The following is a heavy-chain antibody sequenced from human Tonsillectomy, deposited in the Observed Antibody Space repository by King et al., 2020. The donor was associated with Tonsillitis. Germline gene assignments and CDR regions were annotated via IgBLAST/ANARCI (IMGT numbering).Heavy chain of an antibody. CDR2: IIPMFGTA. CDR3: ARGNTAYYYMDV. CDR1: GGTFSSYA. Sequence: QLVQSGAEVKKPGSSVKVSCKASGGTFSSYAINWVRQAPGQGLEWMGGIIPMFGTANYAQKLQGRVTITADESTSTAYMELSSVRSEDTAVFYCARGNTAYYYMDVCGQGTTVTVSS. J-gene: IGHJ6*03. V-gene: IGHV1-69*12.